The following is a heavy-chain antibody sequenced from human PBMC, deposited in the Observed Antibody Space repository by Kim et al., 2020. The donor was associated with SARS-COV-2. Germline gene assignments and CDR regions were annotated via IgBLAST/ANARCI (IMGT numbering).Heavy chain of an antibody. J-gene: IGHJ4*02. Sequence: SETLSLTCTVSGGSISSYYWSWIRQPPGKGLEWIGYIYYSGSTNYNPSLKSRVTISVDTSTNQFSLKLSSVTAADTAVYYCARRGLGYCSGGSCYSGFDYWGQGTLVTVSS. CDR2: IYYSGST. CDR3: ARRGLGYCSGGSCYSGFDY. D-gene: IGHD2-15*01. V-gene: IGHV4-59*08. CDR1: GGSISSYY.